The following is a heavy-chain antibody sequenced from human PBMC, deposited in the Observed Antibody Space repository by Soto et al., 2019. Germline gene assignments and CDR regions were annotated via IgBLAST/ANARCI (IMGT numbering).Heavy chain of an antibody. D-gene: IGHD3-3*02. CDR2: IASSSGAT. CDR3: ARDTGPRAFPYYYGMDL. V-gene: IGHV3-48*02. Sequence: PVGSLRLSCAASGFTFSTYSMNWVRQAPGKGLEWVTYIASSSGATHYADSVKGRFTISRDNAKNSLYLQMNSLRDEDSAVYYFARDTGPRAFPYYYGMDLWGQGTTVTVSS. CDR1: GFTFSTYS. J-gene: IGHJ6*02.